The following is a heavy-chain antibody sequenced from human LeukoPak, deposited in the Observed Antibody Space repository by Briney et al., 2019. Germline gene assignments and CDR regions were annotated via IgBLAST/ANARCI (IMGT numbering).Heavy chain of an antibody. Sequence: PGGSLRLSCAASGFTFSSYSMNWVRQAPGKGLEWIAYISFSGSTIYYADSVRGRFTISRDNAQNSLYLQMNSLRAEDTAVYHCARGGYENSGYYSGAGARADYWGKGTLVTVSS. CDR2: ISFSGSTI. D-gene: IGHD3-22*01. J-gene: IGHJ4*02. CDR3: ARGGYENSGYYSGAGARADY. CDR1: GFTFSSYS. V-gene: IGHV3-48*01.